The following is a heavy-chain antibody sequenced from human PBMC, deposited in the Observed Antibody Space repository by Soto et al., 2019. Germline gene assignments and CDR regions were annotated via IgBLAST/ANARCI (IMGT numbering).Heavy chain of an antibody. J-gene: IGHJ6*02. Sequence: QVQLVQSGAEVKKPGASVKVSCKASGYTFATYAIHWVRQAPGQRLEWMGWINTGNGYTEYSQNFRGRVTXXXXXXXXXXXXXXXXXXXXXXXXXXXTRVNTIFLNPDYYSYDMDVWGQGTTVTVAS. D-gene: IGHD3-9*01. V-gene: IGHV1-3*04. CDR2: INTGNGYT. CDR1: GYTFATYA. CDR3: TRVNTIFLNPDYYSYDMDV.